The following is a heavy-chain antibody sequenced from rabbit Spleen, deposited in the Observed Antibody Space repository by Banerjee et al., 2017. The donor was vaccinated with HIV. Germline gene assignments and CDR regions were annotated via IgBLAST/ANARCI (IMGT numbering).Heavy chain of an antibody. V-gene: IGHV1S40*01. J-gene: IGHJ6*01. D-gene: IGHD8-1*01. CDR3: ARDTGSSFSSYGMDL. CDR1: GFSFSSDYY. CDR2: INTATGKA. Sequence: QSLEESGGDLVKPGASLTLTCTASGFSFSSDYYMCWVRQAPGKGLEWIGCINTATGKAVYASWAKGRFTISKTSSTTVTLQMTSLTVADTATYFCARDTGSSFSSYGMDLWGPGTLVTVS.